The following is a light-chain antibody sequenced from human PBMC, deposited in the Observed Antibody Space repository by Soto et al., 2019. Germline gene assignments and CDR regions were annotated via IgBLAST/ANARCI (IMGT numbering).Light chain of an antibody. CDR3: QQYFTTPLT. Sequence: IMMTQSPESLTLSLGERATISCKSNLSLLFTARDYLAWYQQKSGRPLKLLLYWASKRESGIPDRFVGSGSGTSFTLAINTLQSEDVAVYYCQQYFTTPLTFGGGTRLEIK. CDR1: LSLLFTARDY. CDR2: WAS. V-gene: IGKV4-1*01. J-gene: IGKJ4*01.